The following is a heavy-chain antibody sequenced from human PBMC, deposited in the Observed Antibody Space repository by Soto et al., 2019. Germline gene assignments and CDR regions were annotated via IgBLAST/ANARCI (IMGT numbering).Heavy chain of an antibody. CDR1: GYTFSNFW. J-gene: IGHJ4*02. Sequence: GESLKISCQCSGYTFSNFWIAWVRQLPGKGLEYMGIIYPGDSETRYSPSFHGKVTISADRSIGTAYLQWSSLEASDSAFYFCSRSPRSSPYFDYWGQGALVTVSS. CDR2: IYPGDSET. CDR3: SRSPRSSPYFDY. D-gene: IGHD6-13*01. V-gene: IGHV5-51*01.